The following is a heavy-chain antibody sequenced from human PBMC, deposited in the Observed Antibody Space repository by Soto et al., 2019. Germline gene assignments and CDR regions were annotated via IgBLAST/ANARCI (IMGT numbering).Heavy chain of an antibody. CDR1: GGSISSSSYY. CDR3: ARSLGEVAAAGNWFDP. Sequence: QLQLQESGPGLVKPSETLSLTCTVSGGSISSSSYYWGWIRQPPGKGLEWIGSIYYSGSTYYNPSLKSLVIIYVDTSNIQFSLKLSSVTAADTAVYYCARSLGEVAAAGNWFDPWGQGTLVTVSS. D-gene: IGHD6-13*01. V-gene: IGHV4-39*01. CDR2: IYYSGST. J-gene: IGHJ5*02.